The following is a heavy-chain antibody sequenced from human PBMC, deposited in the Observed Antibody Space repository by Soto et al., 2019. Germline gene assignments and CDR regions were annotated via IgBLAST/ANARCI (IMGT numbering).Heavy chain of an antibody. Sequence: VGSLRLSCAASGFTVSSNYMSWVRQAPGKGLEWVSVIYSGGSTYYADSVKGRFTISRDNSKNTLYLQMNSLRAEDTAVYYCARDRLYDSPYYYYGMDVWGQGTTVTVSS. CDR2: IYSGGST. V-gene: IGHV3-53*01. CDR1: GFTVSSNY. J-gene: IGHJ6*02. D-gene: IGHD3-3*01. CDR3: ARDRLYDSPYYYYGMDV.